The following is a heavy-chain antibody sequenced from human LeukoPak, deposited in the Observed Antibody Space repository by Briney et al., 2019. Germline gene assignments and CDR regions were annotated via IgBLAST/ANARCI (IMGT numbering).Heavy chain of an antibody. J-gene: IGHJ4*02. Sequence: GGSLRLSCAASGFTFSSYAMHWVRQAPGKGLEWVAVISYDGSNKYYADSVKGRFTISRDNSKNTLYLQMNSLRAEDTAVYYCARDRAIFGVVMTDYWGQGTLVTVSS. CDR1: GFTFSSYA. D-gene: IGHD3-3*01. V-gene: IGHV3-30-3*01. CDR2: ISYDGSNK. CDR3: ARDRAIFGVVMTDY.